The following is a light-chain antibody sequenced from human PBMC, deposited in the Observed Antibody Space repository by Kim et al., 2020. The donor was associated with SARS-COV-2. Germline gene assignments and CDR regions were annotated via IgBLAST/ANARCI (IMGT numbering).Light chain of an antibody. J-gene: IGLJ2*01. V-gene: IGLV1-40*01. Sequence: PGQRVTIACTGNSSTIGAEYNIHWYQQVPGTAPKLLIYGNNNRPSGVPDRFSASKSGTSASLVITGLQAEDEADYYCQSYDSRLWVFGGGTQLTVL. CDR1: SSTIGAEYN. CDR2: GNN. CDR3: QSYDSRLWV.